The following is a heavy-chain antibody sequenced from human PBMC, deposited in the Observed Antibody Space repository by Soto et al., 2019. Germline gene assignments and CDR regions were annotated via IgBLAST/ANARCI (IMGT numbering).Heavy chain of an antibody. V-gene: IGHV3-48*02. Sequence: GGSLRLSCVVSGLTFSTYSMNWVRQAPGKGLEWVSYISPTSSTIYYADSVKGRFTISRDNAKNSLYLQMNSLRDEDTAVYYWARDLDSLNDNWGQGTLVTVSS. J-gene: IGHJ4*02. CDR1: GLTFSTYS. D-gene: IGHD3-22*01. CDR3: ARDLDSLNDN. CDR2: ISPTSSTI.